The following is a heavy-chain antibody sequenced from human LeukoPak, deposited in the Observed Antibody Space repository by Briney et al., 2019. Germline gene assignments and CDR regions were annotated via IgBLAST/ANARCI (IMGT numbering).Heavy chain of an antibody. V-gene: IGHV5-51*01. CDR1: GYSFITYW. CDR3: ARYCSGGSCSP. CDR2: IYPGDSGT. D-gene: IGHD2-15*01. Sequence: GESLKISCKGSGYSFITYWIGRVRQMPGKGLEWMGIIYPGDSGTRYSPSFQGQVTISADKSTSTAYLQWSSLKASDTAMYYCARYCSGGSCSPWGQGTLVTVSS. J-gene: IGHJ4*02.